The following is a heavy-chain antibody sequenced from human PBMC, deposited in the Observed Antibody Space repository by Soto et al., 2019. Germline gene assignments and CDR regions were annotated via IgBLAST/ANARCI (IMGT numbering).Heavy chain of an antibody. J-gene: IGHJ6*02. CDR2: INPNSGGT. CDR3: ARSSVRVLRYFGLNYSGMDV. V-gene: IGHV1-2*04. Sequence: AASVKVSCKASGYTFTGYYMHWVRQAPGQGLEWMGWINPNSGGTNYAQKFQGWVTVARDTSISTAYMELSRLRSDDTAVYYCARSSVRVLRYFGLNYSGMDVWGQGTTVTVSS. D-gene: IGHD3-9*01. CDR1: GYTFTGYY.